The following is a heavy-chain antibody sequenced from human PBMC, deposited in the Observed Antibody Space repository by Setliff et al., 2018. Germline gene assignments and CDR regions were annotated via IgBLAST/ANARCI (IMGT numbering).Heavy chain of an antibody. J-gene: IGHJ6*03. CDR3: ARSSAPIKRDYMDV. V-gene: IGHV3-23*01. Sequence: AGGSLRLSCVVSGFTFTNYAMTWVRQAPGKGLQWVSAISGSGGSTYYADSVKGRFTISRDNSKSTLYLQMNSLRADDAAVYYCARSSAPIKRDYMDVWGKGTTVTVSS. CDR2: ISGSGGST. CDR1: GFTFTNYA. D-gene: IGHD2-2*02.